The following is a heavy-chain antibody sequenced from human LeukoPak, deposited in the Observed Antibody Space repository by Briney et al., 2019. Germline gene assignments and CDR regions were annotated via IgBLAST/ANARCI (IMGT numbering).Heavy chain of an antibody. CDR1: GDSIISKNYY. J-gene: IGHJ6*03. CDR2: TLASGTV. Sequence: PSETLSLTCTVSGDSIISKNYYWTWLRQPAGKGLEWIGRTLASGTVSYSPSLKSRVTISVDTSNNQFSLSLSSVTAADTATYYCAREGDPTSSHYYIYYMGVWGKEITVAVSS. CDR3: AREGDPTSSHYYIYYMGV. V-gene: IGHV4-61*02. D-gene: IGHD6-6*01.